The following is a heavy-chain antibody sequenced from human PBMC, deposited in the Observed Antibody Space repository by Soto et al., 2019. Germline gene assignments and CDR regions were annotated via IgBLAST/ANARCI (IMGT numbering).Heavy chain of an antibody. CDR2: IYYSGST. V-gene: IGHV4-30-4*01. CDR3: ARYSNAALSGLDV. Sequence: SETLSLTCTVSGGSISSRNYYWNWIRPPAGKGLEWIGFIYYSGSTYYNPSLNSRVTISLDTYKSQFSLKVGSVTAADTAVYYCARYSNAALSGLDVWGQGTTVTVSS. D-gene: IGHD6-13*01. J-gene: IGHJ6*02. CDR1: GGSISSRNYY.